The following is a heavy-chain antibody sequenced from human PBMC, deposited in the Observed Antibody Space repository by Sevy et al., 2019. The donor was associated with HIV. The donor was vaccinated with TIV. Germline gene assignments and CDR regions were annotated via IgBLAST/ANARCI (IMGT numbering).Heavy chain of an antibody. CDR2: IRSKANSYAT. D-gene: IGHD3-22*01. V-gene: IGHV3-73*01. Sequence: GGSLRLSCAASRFTFSGSAMHWVRQASGKGLEWVGRIRSKANSYATSYAASVKGRFTISRDDSKNTAYLQMNSLKTEDTAVYYCTRPDNYDSSGSSDWGHGTLVTVSS. CDR3: TRPDNYDSSGSSD. J-gene: IGHJ4*01. CDR1: RFTFSGSA.